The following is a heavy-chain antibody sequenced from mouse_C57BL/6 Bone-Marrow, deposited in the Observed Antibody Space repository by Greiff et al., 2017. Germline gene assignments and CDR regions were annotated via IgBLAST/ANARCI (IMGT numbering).Heavy chain of an antibody. V-gene: IGHV1-63*01. CDR3: ARGGYYYGEFDY. CDR2: IYPGGGYT. D-gene: IGHD1-1*01. J-gene: IGHJ2*01. CDR1: GYTFTNYW. Sequence: VHLVESGAELVRPGTSVKMSCKASGYTFTNYWIGWAKQRPGHGLEWIGDIYPGGGYTNYNEKFKGKATLTADKSSSTAYMQFSSLTSEDSAIYYCARGGYYYGEFDYWGQGTTLTVSS.